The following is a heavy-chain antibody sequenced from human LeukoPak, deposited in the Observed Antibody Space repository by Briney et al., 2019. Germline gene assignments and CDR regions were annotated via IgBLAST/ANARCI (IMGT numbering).Heavy chain of an antibody. V-gene: IGHV3-23*01. CDR2: ISGSCGST. Sequence: GGSLRLSCAASGFTFSSYAMSWVRQAPGKGLEWVSAISGSCGSTYYADSVKGRFTISKDNSKNTLYLQMNSLRAEDTAVYYCAKDQGVSFLWDTAMADYGMDVWGQGTTVTVSS. D-gene: IGHD5-18*01. CDR1: GFTFSSYA. J-gene: IGHJ6*02. CDR3: AKDQGVSFLWDTAMADYGMDV.